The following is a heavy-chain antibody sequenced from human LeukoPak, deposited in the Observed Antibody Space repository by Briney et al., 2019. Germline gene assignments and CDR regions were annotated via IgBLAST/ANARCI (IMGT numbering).Heavy chain of an antibody. CDR2: ISGSGGST. D-gene: IGHD3-10*01. V-gene: IGHV3-23*01. Sequence: GGSLRLSCAASGFTFSDYGMSWVRQAPGKGLEWVSTISGSGGSTYYADSVKGRFTISRDNSKNTLYLQMNSLRAEDTAVYYCAKEGYYYGSGSYYSYIDYWGQGTLVTVSS. CDR3: AKEGYYYGSGSYYSYIDY. J-gene: IGHJ4*02. CDR1: GFTFSDYG.